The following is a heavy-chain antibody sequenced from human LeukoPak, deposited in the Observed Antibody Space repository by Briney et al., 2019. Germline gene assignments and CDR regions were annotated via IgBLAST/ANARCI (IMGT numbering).Heavy chain of an antibody. J-gene: IGHJ4*02. V-gene: IGHV3-21*01. Sequence: PGGSLTLSCAASGFTFSSYELNWVRQAPATGLEWVSSISSTTAFINYADSVRGRFTVSRDNAKNSLYLQMNNLRAEDTAVYCCARHGPLQDLRVREHFVAVTPFDYWGQGILVIVSS. CDR1: GFTFSSYE. CDR3: ARHGPLQDLRVREHFVAVTPFDY. D-gene: IGHD2-21*02. CDR2: ISSTTAFI.